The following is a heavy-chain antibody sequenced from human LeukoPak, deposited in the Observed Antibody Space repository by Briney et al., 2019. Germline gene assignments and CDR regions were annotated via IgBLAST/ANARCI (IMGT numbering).Heavy chain of an antibody. CDR1: GFTFSGAW. J-gene: IGHJ4*02. D-gene: IGHD7-27*01. V-gene: IGHV3-7*01. Sequence: GGSLRLSCTASGFTFSGAWMTWVRQAPGKGLEWVANIREDGTEKNYVDSVKGRFTISRENAKNSLFLQMSNLRDDDTAIYYCARHVGISFWGQGTLVTVSS. CDR3: ARHVGISF. CDR2: IREDGTEK.